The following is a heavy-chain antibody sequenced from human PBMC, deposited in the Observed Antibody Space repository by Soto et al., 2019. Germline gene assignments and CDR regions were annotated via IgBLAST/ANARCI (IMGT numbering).Heavy chain of an antibody. CDR2: IYYSGST. CDR3: ATIRYFDWFQNWFDP. Sequence: QVQLQESGPGLVKPSQTLSLTCTVSGGSISSGGYYWSWIRQHPGKGLEWIGYIYYSGSTYYNPSLKSRVTIXXDXSXXQFSLKLSSVTAADTAVYYCATIRYFDWFQNWFDPWGQGTLVTVSS. D-gene: IGHD3-9*01. CDR1: GGSISSGGYY. V-gene: IGHV4-31*03. J-gene: IGHJ5*02.